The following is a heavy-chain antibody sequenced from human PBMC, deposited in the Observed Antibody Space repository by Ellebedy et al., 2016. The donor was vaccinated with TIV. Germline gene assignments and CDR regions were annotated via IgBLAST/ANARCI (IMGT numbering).Heavy chain of an antibody. CDR1: GGSMGTSRHS. Sequence: SEILSLTCTVSGGSMGTSRHSWGWIRQPPGKGLEWIGNVYFIGHTYYNPSLRGRVTISLDGPQSQFSLKLSSVTAADTAVYYCARENYEEFDPWGQGTLVTVSS. D-gene: IGHD3-22*01. CDR2: VYFIGHT. V-gene: IGHV4-39*07. J-gene: IGHJ5*02. CDR3: ARENYEEFDP.